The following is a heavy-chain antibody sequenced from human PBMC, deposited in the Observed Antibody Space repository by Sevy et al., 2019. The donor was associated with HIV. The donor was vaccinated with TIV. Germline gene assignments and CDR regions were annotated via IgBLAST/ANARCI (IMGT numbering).Heavy chain of an antibody. CDR3: ARDYCSGGSCFYFDY. J-gene: IGHJ4*02. CDR2: ISYDGSNK. V-gene: IGHV3-30-3*01. D-gene: IGHD2-15*01. Sequence: GGSLRLSCAASGFTFSSYAMHWVRQAPGKGLEWVAVISYDGSNKYYADSVKGRFTISRDNSKNTLYLQMNSLRAEDTAVDYCARDYCSGGSCFYFDYWGQGTLVTVSS. CDR1: GFTFSSYA.